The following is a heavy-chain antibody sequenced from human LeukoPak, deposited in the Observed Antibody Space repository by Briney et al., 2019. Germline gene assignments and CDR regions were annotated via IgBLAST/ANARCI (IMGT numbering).Heavy chain of an antibody. CDR1: GGSISSSSYY. CDR2: IYYSGST. J-gene: IGHJ4*02. D-gene: IGHD6-13*01. Sequence: SETLSLTCTVSGGSISSSSYYWGWIRQPPGKGLEWIGSIYYSGSTYYNPSLKSRVTISVDTSKNQFSLKLSSVTAADAAVYYCARVGIGIAADYYYFDYWGQGTLVTVSS. V-gene: IGHV4-39*07. CDR3: ARVGIGIAADYYYFDY.